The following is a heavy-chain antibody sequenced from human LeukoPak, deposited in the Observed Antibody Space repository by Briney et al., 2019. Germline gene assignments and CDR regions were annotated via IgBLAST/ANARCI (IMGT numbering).Heavy chain of an antibody. Sequence: GGSLRLSCAASGFTFGTHAMTWVRQAPGKGLEWASGMSGRGDTSYYADSVKGRFTISRDNSKITLFLQMNSLRAEDTAVYYCAKLAGIRGWFVYYFDYWGQGTLVTVS. CDR3: AKLAGIRGWFVYYFDY. J-gene: IGHJ4*02. CDR2: MSGRGDTS. V-gene: IGHV3-23*01. D-gene: IGHD6-19*01. CDR1: GFTFGTHA.